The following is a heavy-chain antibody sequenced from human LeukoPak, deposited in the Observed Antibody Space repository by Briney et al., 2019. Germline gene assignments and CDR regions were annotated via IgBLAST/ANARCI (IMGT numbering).Heavy chain of an antibody. Sequence: GGSLRLSCAASGFTFSSYWMHWVRQAPGKGLVWVSRIKTDGGSTSYADSVKGRFTISRDNAKNTLYLQMNSLRAEDTAVYYCARDLERFGELLDGNWGQGTLVTVSS. CDR3: ARDLERFGELLDGN. V-gene: IGHV3-74*01. CDR2: IKTDGGST. CDR1: GFTFSSYW. J-gene: IGHJ4*02. D-gene: IGHD3-10*01.